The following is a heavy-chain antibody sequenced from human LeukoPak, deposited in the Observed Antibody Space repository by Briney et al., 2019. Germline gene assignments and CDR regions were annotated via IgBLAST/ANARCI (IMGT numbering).Heavy chain of an antibody. CDR3: AKLPGVSAAGYFDY. D-gene: IGHD6-13*01. V-gene: IGHV3-20*04. CDR1: GFTFDDYG. J-gene: IGHJ4*02. CDR2: INWNGGRI. Sequence: GGSLRLSCAASGFTFDDYGMGWVRQAPGKGLEWVSAINWNGGRIGYADSVKGRFTISRDNAKNSLYLQMNNLRAEDTALYYCAKLPGVSAAGYFDYWGQGTQVTVSS.